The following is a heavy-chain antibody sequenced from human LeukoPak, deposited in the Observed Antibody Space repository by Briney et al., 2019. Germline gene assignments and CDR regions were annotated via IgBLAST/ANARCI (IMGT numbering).Heavy chain of an antibody. CDR2: IRSSSSTI. D-gene: IGHD1-7*01. Sequence: GGSLRLSCTASGFTFSSYSMNWVRQAPGKGLEWISYIRSSSSTIYYADSMKGRFTIFRDNAKNSLYLQMNSLRAEDTAVYYCARMNYISSGWGAPFDYWGQGTLVTVSS. CDR3: ARMNYISSGWGAPFDY. V-gene: IGHV3-48*04. J-gene: IGHJ4*02. CDR1: GFTFSSYS.